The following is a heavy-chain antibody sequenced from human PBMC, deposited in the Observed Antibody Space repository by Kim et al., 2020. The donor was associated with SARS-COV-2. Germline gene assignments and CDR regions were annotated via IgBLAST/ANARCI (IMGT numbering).Heavy chain of an antibody. V-gene: IGHV3-30*04. CDR1: GFTFSSYA. CDR3: ARSGYGREPSVDY. J-gene: IGHJ4*02. Sequence: GGSLRLSCAASGFTFSSYAMHWVRQAPGKGLEWVAVISYDGSNKYYADSVKGRFTISRDNSKNTLYLQMNSLRAEDTAVYYCARSGYGREPSVDYWGQGT. D-gene: IGHD5-18*01. CDR2: ISYDGSNK.